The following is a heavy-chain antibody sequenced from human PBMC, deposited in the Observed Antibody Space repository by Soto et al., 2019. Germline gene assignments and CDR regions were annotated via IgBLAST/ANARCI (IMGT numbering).Heavy chain of an antibody. D-gene: IGHD1-1*01. CDR3: ARDQSWHDLVSWFAP. V-gene: IGHV1-46*03. Sequence: ARQSPKQGLEWMGTIYPGGVNIGYAQKFEGRVTMTKDTSTSTVYMELNSLTSEDTAVYYCARDQSWHDLVSWFAPWGQGTLVTVSS. CDR2: IYPGGVNI. J-gene: IGHJ5*02.